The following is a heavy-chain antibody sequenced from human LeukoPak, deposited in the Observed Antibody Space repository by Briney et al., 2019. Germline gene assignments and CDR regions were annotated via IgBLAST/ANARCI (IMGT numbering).Heavy chain of an antibody. CDR2: IYYGGST. D-gene: IGHD1-26*01. J-gene: IGHJ4*02. Sequence: SETLSLTCTVSGGSISSYYWSWIRQPPGKGLEWIGYIYYGGSTNYNPSLKSRVTISVDTSKNQFSLKLSSVTAADTAVYYCARTTWELLDGGPTHFDYWGQGTLVTVSS. CDR1: GGSISSYY. CDR3: ARTTWELLDGGPTHFDY. V-gene: IGHV4-59*01.